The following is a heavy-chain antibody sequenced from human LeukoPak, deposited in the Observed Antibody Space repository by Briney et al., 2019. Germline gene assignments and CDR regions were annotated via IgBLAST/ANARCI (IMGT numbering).Heavy chain of an antibody. CDR3: ARDGNMVRGVIILGPEHNWFDP. V-gene: IGHV4-61*02. Sequence: PSETLSLTCTVSGDSISSDDYYWSWIRQPAGKGLEWIGRFSASGNSNYNPSLKSRLTISADRSKNQFSLKLSSVTAADTAVYYCARDGNMVRGVIILGPEHNWFDPWGQGTLVTVSS. D-gene: IGHD3-10*01. CDR1: GDSISSDDYY. J-gene: IGHJ5*02. CDR2: FSASGNS.